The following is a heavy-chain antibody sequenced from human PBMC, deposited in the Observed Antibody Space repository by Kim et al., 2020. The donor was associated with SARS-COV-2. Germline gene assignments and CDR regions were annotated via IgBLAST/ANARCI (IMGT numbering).Heavy chain of an antibody. CDR1: GFTFSSYG. V-gene: IGHV3-30*03. Sequence: GGSLRLSCAASGFTFSSYGMHWVRQAPGKGLEWVAVISYDGSNKYYADSVKGRFTISRDNSKNTLYLRMNSLRAEDTAVYYCAGQKGRVPRGMAVLFWG. CDR3: AGQKGRVPRGMAVLF. D-gene: IGHD6-19*01. CDR2: ISYDGSNK. J-gene: IGHJ3*01.